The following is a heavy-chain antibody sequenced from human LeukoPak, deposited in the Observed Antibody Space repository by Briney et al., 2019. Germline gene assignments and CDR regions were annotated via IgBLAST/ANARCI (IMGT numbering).Heavy chain of an antibody. CDR1: GGSISSSSYY. J-gene: IGHJ6*02. Sequence: SETLSLTCTVSGGSISSSSYYWGWIRQPPGKGLEWIGSIYYSGSTYYNPSLKSRVTISVDTSKNQFSLKLSSVTAADTAVYYCARAPGTIFGVVAYYYGMDVWGQGTTVTVSS. D-gene: IGHD3-3*01. CDR2: IYYSGST. V-gene: IGHV4-39*01. CDR3: ARAPGTIFGVVAYYYGMDV.